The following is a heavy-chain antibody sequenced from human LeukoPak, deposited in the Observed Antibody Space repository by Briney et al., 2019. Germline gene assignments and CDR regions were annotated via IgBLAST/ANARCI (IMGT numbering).Heavy chain of an antibody. J-gene: IGHJ1*01. CDR1: GGSISSYY. CDR2: IYYSGST. CDR3: ARGGAARLHFQN. D-gene: IGHD6-6*01. V-gene: IGHV4-59*01. Sequence: PSETLSLTCTVSGGSISSYYWSWIRQPPGKGLEWIGYIYYSGSTNYNPSLQSRVTISVDTSKNQFSLNLNSVTAADTAVYYCARGGAARLHFQNWGQGTLVTVSS.